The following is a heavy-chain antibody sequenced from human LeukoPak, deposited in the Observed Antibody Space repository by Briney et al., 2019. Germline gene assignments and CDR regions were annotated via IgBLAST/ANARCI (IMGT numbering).Heavy chain of an antibody. CDR3: ASVYCSGGSCYEN. D-gene: IGHD2-15*01. J-gene: IGHJ4*02. Sequence: SVKVSCKASGGTFSSYAISWVRQAPGQGLEWMGGIIPIFGTANYAQKFQGRVTITADESTTTAYMELSSLRSEDTAVYYCASVYCSGGSCYENWGQGTLVTVSS. V-gene: IGHV1-69*01. CDR2: IIPIFGTA. CDR1: GGTFSSYA.